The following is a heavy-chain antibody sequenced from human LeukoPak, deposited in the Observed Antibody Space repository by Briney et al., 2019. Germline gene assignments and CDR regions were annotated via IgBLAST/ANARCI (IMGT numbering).Heavy chain of an antibody. CDR2: FYPGDSDA. CDR1: GYSFTSQW. V-gene: IGHV5-51*01. Sequence: GESLKISFKGPGYSFTSQWIGWVRQMPGKGLEGMGIFYPGDSDARYSPSFQGQVTISVDKSISTAFLQWGSLEASDTARYYCARCYGGNIYFDFWGQGTLVTVSS. D-gene: IGHD4-23*01. CDR3: ARCYGGNIYFDF. J-gene: IGHJ4*02.